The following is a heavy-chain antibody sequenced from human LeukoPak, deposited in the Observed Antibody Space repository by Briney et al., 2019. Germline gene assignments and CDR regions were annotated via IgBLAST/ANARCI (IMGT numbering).Heavy chain of an antibody. CDR2: ISSSGSTI. D-gene: IGHD4-17*01. J-gene: IGHJ4*02. Sequence: GGSLRLSCAASGFTFSSYAMSWVRQAPGKGLEWVSYISSSGSTIYYADSVKGRFTISRDNAKNSLYLQMNSLRAEDTAVYYCARDRSTVTTWLDYWGQGTLVTVSS. CDR3: ARDRSTVTTWLDY. CDR1: GFTFSSYA. V-gene: IGHV3-48*03.